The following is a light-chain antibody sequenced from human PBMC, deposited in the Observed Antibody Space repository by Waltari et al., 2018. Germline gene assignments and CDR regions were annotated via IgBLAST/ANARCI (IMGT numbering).Light chain of an antibody. J-gene: IGLJ3*02. V-gene: IGLV2-11*02. CDR3: CSYAGIWV. CDR2: DVT. Sequence: QSALTQPRSVSGSPGQSVTISCTGTGSDVGEFNSVSWYQQHPGKAPKLVIFDVTKRPSGVPDRFSGSKSGTSASLTVSGLQAEDEADYYCCSYAGIWVFGGGTKLTVL. CDR1: GSDVGEFNS.